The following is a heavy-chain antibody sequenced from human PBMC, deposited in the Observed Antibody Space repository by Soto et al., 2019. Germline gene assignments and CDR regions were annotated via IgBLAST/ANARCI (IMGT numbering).Heavy chain of an antibody. CDR3: TRLHLPAYYDFWSGPRLDYYYYGMDV. Sequence: PGGSLRLSCTASGFTFGEYAMSWFRQAPGKGLEWVGFIRSKAYGGTTEYAASVKGRFTISRDDSKSIAYLQMNSLKTEDTAVYYCTRLHLPAYYDFWSGPRLDYYYYGMDVWGQGTTVTVSS. CDR2: IRSKAYGGTT. V-gene: IGHV3-49*03. J-gene: IGHJ6*02. CDR1: GFTFGEYA. D-gene: IGHD3-3*01.